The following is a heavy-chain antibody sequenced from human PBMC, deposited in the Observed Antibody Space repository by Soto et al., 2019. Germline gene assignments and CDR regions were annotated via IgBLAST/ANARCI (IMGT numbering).Heavy chain of an antibody. D-gene: IGHD2-21*02. V-gene: IGHV1-2*02. CDR1: GYSFIGYY. CDR2: INPKSGVT. CDR3: ARGDVNWFDP. Sequence: ASVKVSCKASGYSFIGYYMHWVRQAPGQGLERMGWINPKSGVTNYAQKFQGRVTMTRDTSITTAYMELSSLRSDDTAVYYCARGDVNWFDPWGQRTLVTVSS. J-gene: IGHJ5*02.